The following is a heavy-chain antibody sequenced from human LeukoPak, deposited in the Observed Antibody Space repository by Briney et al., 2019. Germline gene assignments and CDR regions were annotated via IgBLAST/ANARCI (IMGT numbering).Heavy chain of an antibody. CDR3: ATYCHTSSVCKG. CDR1: GFIFSGYW. J-gene: IGHJ4*02. D-gene: IGHD3-22*01. V-gene: IGHV3-7*05. CDR2: IKEDGGEK. Sequence: GGSLRLSCAASGFIFSGYWMAWVRQAPGKGLEWVANIKEDGGEKYYVDSVKGRFTISRDNAKNSLYLHMTSLRAEDTAVYFCATYCHTSSVCKGWGQGALVTVSS.